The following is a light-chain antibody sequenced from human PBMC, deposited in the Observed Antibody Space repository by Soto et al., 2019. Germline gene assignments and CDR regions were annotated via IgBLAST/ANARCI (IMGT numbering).Light chain of an antibody. Sequence: DIQMTQSPSTLSASVGDRVTITCRASQSISTWLAWYQQKPGKAPKLLIYKASSLRNGVPSRFSGSGSGTXXXLTIXSLQPDDFASYYCQQYNGYPHTFGQGTKLEIK. CDR3: QQYNGYPHT. CDR1: QSISTW. J-gene: IGKJ2*01. V-gene: IGKV1-5*03. CDR2: KAS.